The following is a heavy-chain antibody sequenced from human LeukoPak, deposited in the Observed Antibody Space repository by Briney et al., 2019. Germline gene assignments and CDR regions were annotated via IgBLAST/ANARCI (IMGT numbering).Heavy chain of an antibody. CDR3: ARDRAVRGWSWNGQFKLDY. J-gene: IGHJ4*02. D-gene: IGHD1-1*01. Sequence: GASVKVPCKASGYTFTSYGISWVRQAPGQGLEWMGWISAYNGNTNYAQELQGRVTMTTDTSTSTAYMELRSLRSDDTAVYYCARDRAVRGWSWNGQFKLDYWGQGTLVTVSS. CDR1: GYTFTSYG. CDR2: ISAYNGNT. V-gene: IGHV1-18*01.